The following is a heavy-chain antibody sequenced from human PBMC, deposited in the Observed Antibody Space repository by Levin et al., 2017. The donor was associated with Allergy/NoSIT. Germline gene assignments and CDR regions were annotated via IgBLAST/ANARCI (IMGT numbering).Heavy chain of an antibody. J-gene: IGHJ2*01. CDR1: GDTFTGYH. V-gene: IGHV1-2*02. Sequence: ASVKVSCKASGDTFTGYHMHWVRQAPGQGLEWMGWINPNSGGTNFAQNFRGRVTMTRDTSISTAYMELRRLRSDDTAVYYCARGERSYGWNWYFDLWGRCTLVTVSS. D-gene: IGHD3-16*01. CDR2: INPNSGGT. CDR3: ARGERSYGWNWYFDL.